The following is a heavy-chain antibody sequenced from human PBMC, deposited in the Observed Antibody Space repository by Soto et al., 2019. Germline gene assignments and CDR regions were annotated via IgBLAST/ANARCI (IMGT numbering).Heavy chain of an antibody. CDR2: IYPGDSDT. J-gene: IGHJ3*01. Sequence: GESLKISCKGSGYSFTSYWIGWARQMPGKGLEWMGIIYPGDSDTRYSPSFEGQVTISADKSISTAYLQWSSLKASDTAMYYCARRGYCSGGGCFSAAFDFWGQGTMVTVSS. CDR1: GYSFTSYW. V-gene: IGHV5-51*01. D-gene: IGHD2-15*01. CDR3: ARRGYCSGGGCFSAAFDF.